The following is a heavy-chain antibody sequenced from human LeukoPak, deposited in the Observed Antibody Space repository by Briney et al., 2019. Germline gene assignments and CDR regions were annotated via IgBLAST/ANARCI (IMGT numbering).Heavy chain of an antibody. J-gene: IGHJ4*02. V-gene: IGHV3-33*07. CDR1: GFTFGKYW. CDR3: ARDTSGYNDY. CDR2: IWYDGSNT. D-gene: IGHD3-22*01. Sequence: PGVSLRLSCVASGFTFGKYWMSWVRQAPGKGLEWVAVIWYDGSNTYYADSVKGRFTISRDNSKSTLYLQMNSLRAEDTAVYYCARDTSGYNDYWGQGTLVTVSS.